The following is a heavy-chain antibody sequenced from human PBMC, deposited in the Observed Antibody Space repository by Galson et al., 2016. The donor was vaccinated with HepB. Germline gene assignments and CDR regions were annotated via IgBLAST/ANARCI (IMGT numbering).Heavy chain of an antibody. CDR2: ISYDGSKK. Sequence: SLRLSCAASGFILSTYPIHWVRQAPDKGLEWVAVISYDGSKKYYVDSLKGRFTISRDNSRSTVYLQMNSLSADDTAVYYCARGSGSYLGWVFALWGRGALVTVSS. D-gene: IGHD1-26*01. J-gene: IGHJ2*01. V-gene: IGHV3-30-3*01. CDR3: ARGSGSYLGWVFAL. CDR1: GFILSTYP.